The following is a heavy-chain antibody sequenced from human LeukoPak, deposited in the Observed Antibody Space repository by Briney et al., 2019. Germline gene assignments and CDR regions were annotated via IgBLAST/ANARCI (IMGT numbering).Heavy chain of an antibody. CDR3: GRCEWHYYHYYMDV. CDR2: IKQDGSEK. CDR1: GFTFSSYW. D-gene: IGHD3-3*01. J-gene: IGHJ6*03. V-gene: IGHV3-7*01. Sequence: GGSLRLSCAASGFTFSSYWMSWVRQAPGKGLEWVANIKQDGSEKYYVDSVKGRFTISRDNAKNSLYLQMNSLGAEDTAVYYCGRCEWHYYHYYMDVWGKGTTVTVSS.